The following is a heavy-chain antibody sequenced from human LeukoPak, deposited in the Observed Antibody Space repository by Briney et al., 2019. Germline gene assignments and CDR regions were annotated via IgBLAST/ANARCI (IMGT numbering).Heavy chain of an antibody. CDR3: ARLSKSMDSGLRGAYYMDV. D-gene: IGHD5-12*01. CDR1: GGSISSSSYY. V-gene: IGHV4-39*01. Sequence: SETLSLTCTVSGGSISSSSYYWGWIRQPPGKGLEWIGSIYYSGSTYYNPSLKSRVTISVDTSKNQFSLKLSSVTAADTAVYYCARLSKSMDSGLRGAYYMDVWGKGTTVTVSS. CDR2: IYYSGST. J-gene: IGHJ6*03.